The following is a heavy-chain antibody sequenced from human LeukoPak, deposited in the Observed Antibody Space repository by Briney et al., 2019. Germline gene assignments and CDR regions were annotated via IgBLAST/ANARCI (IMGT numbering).Heavy chain of an antibody. V-gene: IGHV3-49*04. CDR2: IRSKAYGGTT. CDR1: GFSFGDYA. CDR3: TREHPSIYYWDYDSSGYFGY. Sequence: GGSLRLSCTASGFSFGDYAMSWGRQGPGKGREWVGLIRSKAYGGTTEYAASVKGRFTISRDDSKSIAYLQMNSLKPEDTAVYYCTREHPSIYYWDYDSSGYFGYWGQGTLVTVSS. D-gene: IGHD3-22*01. J-gene: IGHJ4*02.